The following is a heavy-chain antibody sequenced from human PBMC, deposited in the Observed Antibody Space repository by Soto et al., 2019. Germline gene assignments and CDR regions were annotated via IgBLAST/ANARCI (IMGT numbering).Heavy chain of an antibody. D-gene: IGHD5-12*01. CDR2: IKKDGSEI. CDR1: GFTFYSSW. V-gene: IGHV3-7*01. J-gene: IGHJ4*02. CDR3: ARDPYDGAIDF. Sequence: GGSLRLSCVASGFTFYSSWMAWVRQAPGKGLEWVADIKKDGSEINYVDSVKGRVTISRDNARNSLYLQMNSLRAEDTAVYYCARDPYDGAIDFWGLGTLVPVSS.